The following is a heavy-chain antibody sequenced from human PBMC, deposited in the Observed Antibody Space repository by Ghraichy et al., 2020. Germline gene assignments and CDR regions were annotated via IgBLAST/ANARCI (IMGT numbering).Heavy chain of an antibody. CDR3: AHRQGGDYDSSGYYYVGFDY. J-gene: IGHJ4*02. Sequence: SGPTLVKPTQTLTLTCTFSGFSLSTSGVGVGWIRQPPGKALEWLALIYWNDDKRYSPSLKSRLTITKDTSKNQVVLTMTNMDPVDTATYYCAHRQGGDYDSSGYYYVGFDYWGQVTLVTVSS. CDR1: GFSLSTSGVG. V-gene: IGHV2-5*01. CDR2: IYWNDDK. D-gene: IGHD3-22*01.